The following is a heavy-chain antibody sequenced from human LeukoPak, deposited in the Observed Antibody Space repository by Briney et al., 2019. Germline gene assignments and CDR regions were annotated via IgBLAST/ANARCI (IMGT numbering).Heavy chain of an antibody. CDR1: GFTFNNYA. CDR2: ISGSGDST. Sequence: GGSLRLSCAASGFTFNNYAMTWVRQAPGKGLEWVSGISGSGDSTYYADSVKGRFTISRENSKDTLYLQMNTLGAEDTAVYYCAKGRSEVVLAAMNYWGQGTLVTVSS. V-gene: IGHV3-23*01. CDR3: AKGRSEVVLAAMNY. D-gene: IGHD2-15*01. J-gene: IGHJ4*02.